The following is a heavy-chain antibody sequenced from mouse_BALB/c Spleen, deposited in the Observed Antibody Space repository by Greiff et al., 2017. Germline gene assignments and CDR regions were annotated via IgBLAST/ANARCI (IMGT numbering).Heavy chain of an antibody. D-gene: IGHD1-1*01. V-gene: IGHV1-7*01. CDR2: INPSTGYT. CDR1: GYTFTSYW. J-gene: IGHJ2*01. CDR3: AREKAYYYGSRDY. Sequence: QVQLQQSGAELAKPGASVKMSCKASGYTFTSYWMHWVKQRPGQGLEWIGYINPSTGYTEYNQKFKDKATLTADKSSSTAYMQLSSLTSEDSAVYYCAREKAYYYGSRDYWGQGTTLTVSS.